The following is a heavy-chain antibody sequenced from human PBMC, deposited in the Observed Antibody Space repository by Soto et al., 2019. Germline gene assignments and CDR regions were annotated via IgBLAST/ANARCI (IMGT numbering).Heavy chain of an antibody. Sequence: QVQLVQSGAEVKKPGSSVKVSCKASGGTFSSYTISWVRQAPGQGLEWMGRIIPILGIANYAQKFQGRVTITADKSTSTAYMELSSLRSEDTAVYYCARVGYGDDSDYWGQGTLVTVSS. D-gene: IGHD4-17*01. CDR2: IIPILGIA. V-gene: IGHV1-69*02. CDR1: GGTFSSYT. CDR3: ARVGYGDDSDY. J-gene: IGHJ4*02.